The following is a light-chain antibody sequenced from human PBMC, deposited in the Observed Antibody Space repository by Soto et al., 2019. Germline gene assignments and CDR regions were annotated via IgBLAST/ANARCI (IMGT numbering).Light chain of an antibody. CDR2: DVT. V-gene: IGLV2-8*01. CDR3: SSHAGTSVI. J-gene: IGLJ2*01. Sequence: QSVLTQPPSASGSPGQSVTISCTGTSSDVGGYNYVSWYQQHPGKAPKLMIYDVTKRPSGVPDRFAGSKSGNTASLTVSGRQAEDEADYYCSSHAGTSVIFGGGTKLTVL. CDR1: SSDVGGYNY.